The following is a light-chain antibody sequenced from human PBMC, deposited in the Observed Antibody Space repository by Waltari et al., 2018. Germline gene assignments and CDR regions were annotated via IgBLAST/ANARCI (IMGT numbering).Light chain of an antibody. J-gene: IGLJ2*01. Sequence: QSALTQPASVSGSPGQSITISCSGTSSDVGSHDLFSWYQQHPGQAPKLIIFEVSRRPSGVSKRFSGSKSGNTAVLTISGLQAEDEADYYCCSYGGTIAYVIFGGGTKLTVL. V-gene: IGLV2-23*02. CDR2: EVS. CDR3: CSYGGTIAYVI. CDR1: SSDVGSHDL.